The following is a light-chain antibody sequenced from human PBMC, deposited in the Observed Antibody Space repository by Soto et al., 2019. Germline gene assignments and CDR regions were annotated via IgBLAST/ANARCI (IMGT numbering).Light chain of an antibody. CDR1: SSDVGGSDY. V-gene: IGLV2-8*01. CDR2: DVS. J-gene: IGLJ1*01. CDR3: ISHVGHSNV. Sequence: QSALTQPPSASGSPGQSVTISCTGTSSDVGGSDYVSWYQHHPGKAPKLMIYDVSKRPSGVPDRFSGSKSGNMASPTVSGLQADDEADYYCISHVGHSNVFGTGTKVTVL.